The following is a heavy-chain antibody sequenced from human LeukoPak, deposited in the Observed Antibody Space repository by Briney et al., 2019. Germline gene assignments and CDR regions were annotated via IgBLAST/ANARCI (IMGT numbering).Heavy chain of an antibody. Sequence: KTGGSLRLSCAASGFTFSSYSMNWVRQAPGKGLEWVSSISSSSSYIYYADSVKGRFTISRDNSKNTLYLQMNSLRAEDTAVYYCARDHLMVRGVLFDYWGQGTLVTVSS. V-gene: IGHV3-21*01. CDR2: ISSSSSYI. J-gene: IGHJ4*02. D-gene: IGHD3-10*01. CDR1: GFTFSSYS. CDR3: ARDHLMVRGVLFDY.